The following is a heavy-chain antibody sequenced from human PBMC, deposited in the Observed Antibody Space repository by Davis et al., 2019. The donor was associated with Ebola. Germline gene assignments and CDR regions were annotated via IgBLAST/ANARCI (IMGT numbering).Heavy chain of an antibody. CDR2: FDPEDGET. Sequence: AASVKVSCKVSGYTLTELSMHWVRQAPGKGLEWMGGFDPEDGETIYAQKFQGRVTMTEDTSTDTAYMELSSLRSEDTAVYYCATGQLPGLDYYYGMDVWGKGTTVTVSS. CDR1: GYTLTELS. V-gene: IGHV1-24*01. J-gene: IGHJ6*04. D-gene: IGHD2-2*01. CDR3: ATGQLPGLDYYYGMDV.